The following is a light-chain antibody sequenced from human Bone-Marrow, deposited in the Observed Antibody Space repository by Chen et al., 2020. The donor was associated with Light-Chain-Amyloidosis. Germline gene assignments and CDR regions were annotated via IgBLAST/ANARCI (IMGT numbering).Light chain of an antibody. CDR3: QHSNTSPRLYT. V-gene: IGKV3-20*01. Sequence: EIVLTQSPGTLSLSPGERATLSCRASQSLTNTYLAWYQQRPGQAPRLLIYGTSSRATGITDRFTGSGSGTDFTLTISRLEPEDFAVYFCQHSNTSPRLYTFVQGTRLEIK. J-gene: IGKJ2*01. CDR1: QSLTNTY. CDR2: GTS.